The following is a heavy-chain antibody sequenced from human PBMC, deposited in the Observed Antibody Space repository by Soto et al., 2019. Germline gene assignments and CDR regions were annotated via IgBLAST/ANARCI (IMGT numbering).Heavy chain of an antibody. CDR2: IVPMFGIP. Sequence: VQLVQSGAEVKKPGSSVKVSCKASGGTFSSYAINWVRQAPGQGLEWMGRIVPMFGIPNFAPKFQGRVTMTADRSTTTAYMELSSLRSEDTAVYYCASGPYTSSSGGYYYYYMDVWGKGTTVTVSS. J-gene: IGHJ6*03. D-gene: IGHD6-6*01. CDR1: GGTFSSYA. CDR3: ASGPYTSSSGGYYYYYMDV. V-gene: IGHV1-69*02.